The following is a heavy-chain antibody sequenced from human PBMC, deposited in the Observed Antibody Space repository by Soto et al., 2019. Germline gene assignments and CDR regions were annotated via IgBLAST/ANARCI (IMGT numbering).Heavy chain of an antibody. CDR2: IYYSGRT. J-gene: IGHJ3*02. D-gene: IGHD2-2*01. CDR3: ARDRCSSTSCYVGHDAFDI. CDR1: GGSISSGGYY. V-gene: IGHV4-31*03. Sequence: QVQLQESGPGLVKPSQTLSLTCTVSGGSISSGGYYWSWIRQHPGKGLEWIGYIYYSGRTYYNPSIQSRVTISVDTSKIQFSLKLSSVTAADTAVYYCARDRCSSTSCYVGHDAFDIWGQGTMVTVSS.